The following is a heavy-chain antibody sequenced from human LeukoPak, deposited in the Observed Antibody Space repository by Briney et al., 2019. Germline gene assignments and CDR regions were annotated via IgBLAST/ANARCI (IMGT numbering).Heavy chain of an antibody. V-gene: IGHV1-3*01. CDR1: GYTFTSYA. J-gene: IGHJ5*02. D-gene: IGHD6-19*01. Sequence: ASVKVSCKASGYTFTSYAMHWVRQAPGQRLEWMGWINAGNGNTKYSQKFQGRVTITRDTSASTAYMELSSPRSEDTAVYYCARARSGWPRNWFDPWGQGTLVTVSS. CDR2: INAGNGNT. CDR3: ARARSGWPRNWFDP.